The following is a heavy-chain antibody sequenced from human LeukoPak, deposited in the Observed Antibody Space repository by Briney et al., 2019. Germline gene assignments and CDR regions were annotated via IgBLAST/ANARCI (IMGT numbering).Heavy chain of an antibody. CDR2: ISSSGSTI. D-gene: IGHD3-3*01. Sequence: PGGSLRLSCIASGFNFNTYEMNWVRQAPGKGLEWVSYISSSGSTIYYADSVKGRFTISRDNAKNSLYLQMNSLRAEDTAVYYCARDLFFWSGYYWVHSAFDIWGQGTMVTVSS. J-gene: IGHJ3*02. CDR3: ARDLFFWSGYYWVHSAFDI. V-gene: IGHV3-48*03. CDR1: GFNFNTYE.